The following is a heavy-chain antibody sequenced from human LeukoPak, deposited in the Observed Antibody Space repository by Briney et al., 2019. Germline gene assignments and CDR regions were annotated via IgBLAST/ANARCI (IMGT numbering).Heavy chain of an antibody. Sequence: GGSLRLSCSASGFTFSYYAMNWVRQAPGKGLEYVSFISSNGSGTYYADSVKGRFTISRDNSKNTLYLQMSSLRTEDTAVYYFMSSHMLGGPRIDASDITGDGAMCTVS. CDR2: ISSNGSGT. CDR1: GFTFSYYA. V-gene: IGHV3-64D*06. J-gene: IGHJ3*02. CDR3: MSSHMLGGPRIDASDI. D-gene: IGHD2-15*01.